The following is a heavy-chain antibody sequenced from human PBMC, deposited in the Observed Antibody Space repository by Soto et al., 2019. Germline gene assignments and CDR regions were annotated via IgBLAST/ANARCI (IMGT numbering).Heavy chain of an antibody. CDR3: ARVVAAGAHYYYGMDV. CDR2: IDWDGDK. D-gene: IGHD6-25*01. J-gene: IGHJ6*02. Sequence: SGPTLVNPTQTLTLTCAFSGFTLSSTGMCVSWIRQPPGRALEWLALIDWDGDKYYSSSPKTRLTISKDTSINQVVLTMANIDAADTATYYCARVVAAGAHYYYGMDVWGPGSTVTV. CDR1: GFTLSSTGMC. V-gene: IGHV2-70*01.